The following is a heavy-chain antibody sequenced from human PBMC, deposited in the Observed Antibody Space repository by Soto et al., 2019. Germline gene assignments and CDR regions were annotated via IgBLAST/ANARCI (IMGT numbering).Heavy chain of an antibody. CDR3: ARGYDFWSGYYIGDY. V-gene: IGHV1-3*01. CDR2: INAGNGNT. J-gene: IGHJ4*02. Sequence: QVRLVQSGAEVKKPEASVKVSCKASGYTFTRYAMHWVRQAPGQRLEWMGWINAGNGNTKYSQKFQGRVTITRDTSARTAYMELSSLRSEDTAVYYCARGYDFWSGYYIGDYWGQGTLVTVSS. D-gene: IGHD3-3*01. CDR1: GYTFTRYA.